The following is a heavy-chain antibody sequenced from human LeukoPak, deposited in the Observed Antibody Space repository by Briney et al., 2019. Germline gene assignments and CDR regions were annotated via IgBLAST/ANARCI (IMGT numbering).Heavy chain of an antibody. CDR1: GFTFGSYW. V-gene: IGHV3-7*01. CDR2: INQDGSKK. Sequence: GGSLRLSCAASGFTFGSYWLSWVRQAPGNRLEWVANINQDGSKKNYVDSVKGRFTTSRDNAKNSVYLQMDSLRAGDTAVYYCAREIYGIDSWGQGTPVAVSS. J-gene: IGHJ4*02. D-gene: IGHD4-17*01. CDR3: AREIYGIDS.